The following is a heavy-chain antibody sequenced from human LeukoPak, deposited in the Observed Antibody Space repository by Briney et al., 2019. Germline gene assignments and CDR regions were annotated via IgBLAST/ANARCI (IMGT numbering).Heavy chain of an antibody. CDR2: IIPIFGTA. D-gene: IGHD6-19*01. CDR3: ARERIAVAAPEYYYYYYGMDV. CDR1: GGTFSSYA. J-gene: IGHJ6*02. V-gene: IGHV1-69*13. Sequence: SVKVSCKASGGTFSSYAISWVRQAPGQGLEWMGGIIPIFGTANYAQKFQGRVTITADESTSTAYMELSSLRSEDTAVYYCARERIAVAAPEYYYYYYGMDVWGQGTTVTVSS.